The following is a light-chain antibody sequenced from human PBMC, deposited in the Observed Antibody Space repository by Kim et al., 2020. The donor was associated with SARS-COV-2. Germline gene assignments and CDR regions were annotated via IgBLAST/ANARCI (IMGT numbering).Light chain of an antibody. Sequence: QPITISCTGTSSDVGGYNYVSWYQQHPGKAPKLMIYDVSNRPSGVSNRFSGSKSGNTASLTISGLQAEDEADYYCSSYTSSSTAVVFGGGTKLTVL. J-gene: IGLJ2*01. CDR3: SSYTSSSTAVV. CDR2: DVS. CDR1: SSDVGGYNY. V-gene: IGLV2-14*03.